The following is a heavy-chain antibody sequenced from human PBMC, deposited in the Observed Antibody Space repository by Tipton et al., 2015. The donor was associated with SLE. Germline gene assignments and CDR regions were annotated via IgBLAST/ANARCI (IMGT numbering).Heavy chain of an antibody. CDR1: GYTFSSYG. V-gene: IGHV1-46*01. Sequence: QSGAEVKKPGASVKVSCKASGYTFSSYGISWVRQAPGQGLEWMGIINPSGGSTSYAQKFQGRVTMTRDTSTSTVYMELSSLRSEDTAVYYCAREDSRWGAFDIWGQGTMVTVSS. D-gene: IGHD6-13*01. CDR2: INPSGGST. J-gene: IGHJ3*02. CDR3: AREDSRWGAFDI.